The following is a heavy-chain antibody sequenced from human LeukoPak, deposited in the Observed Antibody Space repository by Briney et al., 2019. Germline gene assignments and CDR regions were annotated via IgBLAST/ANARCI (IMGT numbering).Heavy chain of an antibody. D-gene: IGHD3-10*01. J-gene: IGHJ3*02. CDR1: GFTFSSYS. CDR3: ARSRYGSGSYGAFDI. Sequence: PGGSLRLSCASSGFTFSSYSMNWVRQAPGKGLEWVSSISSSSSYIYYADSVKGRFTISRDNAKNSLYLQMNSLRAEDTAVYYCARSRYGSGSYGAFDIWGQGTMVTVSS. CDR2: ISSSSSYI. V-gene: IGHV3-21*01.